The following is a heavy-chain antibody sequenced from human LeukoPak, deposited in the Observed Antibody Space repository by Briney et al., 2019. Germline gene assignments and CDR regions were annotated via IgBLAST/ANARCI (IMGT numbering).Heavy chain of an antibody. V-gene: IGHV3-15*01. J-gene: IGHJ4*02. CDR2: IKTDTDGGTT. CDR1: GFPFISAS. D-gene: IGHD2/OR15-2a*01. Sequence: GSLSFSWAAYGFPFISASVSWGRQAPGKGLEWLGRIKTDTDGGTTDYAAPVKGRFTISRDDSTNTLYLQMDRLETEDTAFYYCTTLYGLHFPCCGQASRVTVSS. CDR3: TTLYGLHFPC.